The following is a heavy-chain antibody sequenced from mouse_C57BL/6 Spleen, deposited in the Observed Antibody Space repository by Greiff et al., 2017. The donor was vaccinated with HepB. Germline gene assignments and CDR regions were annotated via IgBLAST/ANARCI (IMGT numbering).Heavy chain of an antibody. CDR1: GFNIKDYY. CDR2: IDPEDGDT. Sequence: EVQLQQSGAELVRPGASVKLSCTASGFNIKDYYMHWVKQRPEQGLEWIGRIDPEDGDTEYAPKFQGKATMTADTSSNTAYLQLSSLTSEDTAVYYCTTSYSAVVATNFDVWGTGTTVTVSS. CDR3: TTSYSAVVATNFDV. J-gene: IGHJ1*03. D-gene: IGHD1-1*01. V-gene: IGHV14-1*01.